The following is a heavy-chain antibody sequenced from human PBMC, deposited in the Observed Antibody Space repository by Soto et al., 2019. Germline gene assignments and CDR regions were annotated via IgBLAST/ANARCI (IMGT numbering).Heavy chain of an antibody. CDR1: GYTFTNYG. CDR3: ARDPPPMDV. Sequence: GASVKVSCKTSGYTFTNYGISWVRQAPGQGLEWMGRINASNGSTSYAQKLQGRVTMTRDTSTSTAYMELRSLRSDDTAVYYCARDPPPMDVWGQGTTVTVSS. J-gene: IGHJ6*02. CDR2: INASNGST. V-gene: IGHV1-18*01.